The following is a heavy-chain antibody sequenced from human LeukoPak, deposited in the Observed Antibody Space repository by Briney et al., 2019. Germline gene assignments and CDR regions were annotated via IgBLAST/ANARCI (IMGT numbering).Heavy chain of an antibody. D-gene: IGHD2-15*01. CDR2: INPSGGST. CDR3: ARGDCSGETCYIN. V-gene: IGHV1-46*03. J-gene: IGHJ4*02. CDR1: GYTFANYS. Sequence: ASVKVSCKASGYTFANYSMHWVRQAPGQGLEWMGIINPSGGSTSYAQRFQGRVTMTRDTSTTTVYMELSSLRTEDTAVYYCARGDCSGETCYINWGQGTLVTVSS.